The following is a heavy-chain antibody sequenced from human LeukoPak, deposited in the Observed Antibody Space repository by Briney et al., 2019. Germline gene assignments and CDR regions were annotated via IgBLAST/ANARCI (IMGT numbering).Heavy chain of an antibody. V-gene: IGHV3-23*01. D-gene: IGHD3-22*01. CDR1: GSTFSSYG. CDR3: AKGMGAYDSSGYPLGPFDY. J-gene: IGHJ4*02. CDR2: ISGSGGST. Sequence: GGSLRLSCAVSGSTFSSYGMSWVRQAPGKGLEWVSAISGSGGSTYYADSVKGRFTISRDNSKNTLYLQMNSLRAEDTAVYYCAKGMGAYDSSGYPLGPFDYWGQGTLVTVSS.